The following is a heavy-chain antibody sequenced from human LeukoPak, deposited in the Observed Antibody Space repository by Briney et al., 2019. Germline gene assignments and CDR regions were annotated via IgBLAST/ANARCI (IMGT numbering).Heavy chain of an antibody. V-gene: IGHV4-61*02. CDR3: ARDPLSTHGGLDY. Sequence: TLSLTCTVSGGSISSGSYYWSWIRQPAGKGLEWIGRIYTSGSTNYNPSLKSRVTISVDTSKNQFSLKLSSVTAADTAVYYCARDPLSTHGGLDYWGQGTLVTVSS. D-gene: IGHD6-25*01. CDR1: GGSISSGSYY. J-gene: IGHJ4*02. CDR2: IYTSGST.